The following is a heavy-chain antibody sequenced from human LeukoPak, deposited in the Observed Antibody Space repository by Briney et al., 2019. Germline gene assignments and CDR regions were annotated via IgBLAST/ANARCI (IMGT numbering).Heavy chain of an antibody. CDR3: ARSSGLSVAGTVSFRVAFDI. D-gene: IGHD6-19*01. J-gene: IGHJ3*02. Sequence: GGSLRLSCAASGFTFDDYGMSWVRQAPGKGLEWVSGINWNGGSTGYADSVKGRFTISRDNAKNSLYLQMNSLRAEDTALYYCARSSGLSVAGTVSFRVAFDIWGQGTMVTVSS. CDR2: INWNGGST. CDR1: GFTFDDYG. V-gene: IGHV3-20*04.